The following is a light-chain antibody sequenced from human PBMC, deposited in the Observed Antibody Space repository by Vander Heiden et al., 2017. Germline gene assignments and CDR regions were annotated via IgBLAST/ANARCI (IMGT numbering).Light chain of an antibody. V-gene: IGLV2-23*02. Sequence: QSSRTPPASVSLSPGQSMTISCTGTSSDVGSYHLVSWYQQRPGKVPKLMIFEVNKRPSGVSNHFSGSKSGNTASLTISGLQAEDEADYYCCSYAGSSTWVFGEGTKLTVL. J-gene: IGLJ3*02. CDR1: SSDVGSYHL. CDR3: CSYAGSSTWV. CDR2: EVN.